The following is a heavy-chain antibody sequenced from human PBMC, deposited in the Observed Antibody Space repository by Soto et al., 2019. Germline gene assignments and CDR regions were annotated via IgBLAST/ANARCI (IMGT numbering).Heavy chain of an antibody. D-gene: IGHD4-17*01. CDR1: GYTFTSYG. V-gene: IGHV1-18*04. J-gene: IGHJ5*02. Sequence: ASVKVSCKASGYTFTSYGISWVRQAPGQGLEWMGWISAYNGNTNYAQKLQGRVTMTTDTSTSTAYMELRSLRSDDTAVYYCAGIYGDYGLWWFEPLGQGTLVIVS. CDR2: ISAYNGNT. CDR3: AGIYGDYGLWWFEP.